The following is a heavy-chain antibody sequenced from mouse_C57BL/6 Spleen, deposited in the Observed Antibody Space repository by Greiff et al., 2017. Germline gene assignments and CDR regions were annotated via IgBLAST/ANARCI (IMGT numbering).Heavy chain of an antibody. CDR1: GYTFTSYW. D-gene: IGHD1-1*01. V-gene: IGHV1-52*01. Sequence: QVQLQQPGAELVRPGSSVKLSCKASGYTFTSYWMHWVKQRPIQGLEWIGNIDPSDSETHYNQKFKDKATLTVDKSSSTAYMQLSSLTSEDSAVYYCARRGGYYGSSWYFDVWGTGTTVTVSS. CDR2: IDPSDSET. CDR3: ARRGGYYGSSWYFDV. J-gene: IGHJ1*03.